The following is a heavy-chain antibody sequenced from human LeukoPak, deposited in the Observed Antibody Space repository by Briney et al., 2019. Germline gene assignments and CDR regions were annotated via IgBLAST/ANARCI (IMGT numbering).Heavy chain of an antibody. CDR1: GFTFNSYS. Sequence: GGSLRLSCAASGFTFNSYSMNWVRQAPGKGLEWVSSISSSSSYIYYADSVKGRFTISRDNAKNSLYLQMNSLRAEDTAVYYCAREVSGSYYLRYFDYWGQGTLVTVSS. CDR2: ISSSSSYI. J-gene: IGHJ4*02. CDR3: AREVSGSYYLRYFDY. D-gene: IGHD3-10*01. V-gene: IGHV3-21*01.